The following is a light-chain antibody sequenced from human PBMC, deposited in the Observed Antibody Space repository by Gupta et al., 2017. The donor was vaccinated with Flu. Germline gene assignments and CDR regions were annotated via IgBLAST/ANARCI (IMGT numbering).Light chain of an antibody. Sequence: ETVLTQSPGTLSFSPGERATLSCRASQSVRSNFLACVQQEPGQAPRLLIYGASNRATGIPDRFSGSGSGTYFILTISRLEHEYLAMYYCQQYGSSPRTSGQGTKLEVK. CDR2: GAS. V-gene: IGKV3-20*01. CDR3: QQYGSSPRT. CDR1: QSVRSNF. J-gene: IGKJ1*01.